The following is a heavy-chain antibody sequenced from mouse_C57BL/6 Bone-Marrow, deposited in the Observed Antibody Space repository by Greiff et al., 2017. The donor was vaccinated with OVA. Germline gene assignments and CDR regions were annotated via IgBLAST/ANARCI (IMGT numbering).Heavy chain of an antibody. CDR3: TRRGTTAYYYAMDY. V-gene: IGHV6-6*01. CDR1: GFTFSDAW. CDR2: IRNKANNHAT. D-gene: IGHD1-2*01. J-gene: IGHJ4*01. Sequence: EVKLVESGGGLVQPGGSMKLSCAASGFTFSDAWMDWVRQSPEKGLEWVAEIRNKANNHATYDAVSVKGRFTISRDDSKSSVYLQMNSLRAEDTGIYYCTRRGTTAYYYAMDYWGQGTSVTVTS.